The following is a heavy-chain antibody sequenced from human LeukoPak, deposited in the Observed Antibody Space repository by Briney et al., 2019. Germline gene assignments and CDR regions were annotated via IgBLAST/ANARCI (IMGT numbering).Heavy chain of an antibody. D-gene: IGHD3-22*01. J-gene: IGHJ4*02. V-gene: IGHV3-23*01. CDR1: GITLSNYG. Sequence: PGGSLRLSCAASGITLSNYGMSWVRQAPGKGLEWVAGISGSGGGTQYADSVKGRFTISRDNRKNTLYLQMNSLRAEDTAMYFCAKRGVVIRVILVGFHKEAYYFDSWGQGALVTVSS. CDR3: AKRGVVIRVILVGFHKEAYYFDS. CDR2: ISGSGGGT.